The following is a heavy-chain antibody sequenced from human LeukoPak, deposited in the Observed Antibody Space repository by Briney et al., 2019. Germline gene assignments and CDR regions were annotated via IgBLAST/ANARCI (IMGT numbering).Heavy chain of an antibody. CDR2: IYFNGDT. Sequence: PSQTLSLTCSVSGASIRSGGFYWSWLRQHPRRGLEWIGYIYFNGDTYYNPSLKSRVTISVDTSQNRFSLRVHSVTAADTAVYFCARARLRSEDFSTPYYFDFWGRGTLSPSP. J-gene: IGHJ4*02. V-gene: IGHV4-31*03. CDR1: GASIRSGGFY. CDR3: ARARLRSEDFSTPYYFDF. D-gene: IGHD3-16*01.